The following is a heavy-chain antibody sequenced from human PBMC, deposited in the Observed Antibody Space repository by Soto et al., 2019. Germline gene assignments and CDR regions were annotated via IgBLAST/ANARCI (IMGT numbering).Heavy chain of an antibody. Sequence: PSETLSLTCSVSGGSISSYYWSWIRQPPGKGLEWIGYIYYSGSTNYNPSLKSRVTISVDTSKNQFSLKLNSVTAADTAVYYCTRGSGWYLRFDEWGQGNLVTVSS. CDR1: GGSISSYY. V-gene: IGHV4-59*01. D-gene: IGHD6-19*01. J-gene: IGHJ4*02. CDR2: IYYSGST. CDR3: TRGSGWYLRFDE.